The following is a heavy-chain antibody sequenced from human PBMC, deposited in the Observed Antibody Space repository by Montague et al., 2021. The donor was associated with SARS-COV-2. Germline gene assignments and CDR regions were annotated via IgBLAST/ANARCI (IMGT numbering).Heavy chain of an antibody. CDR3: ARGATYYYDSSGYVFDY. Sequence: SLRLSCAASGFTFSSYSMNWVRQAPGKGLEWVSSISSSSSYIYYADSVKGRFTISRGNAKNSLYLQMNSLRAEDTAVYYCARGATYYYDSSGYVFDYWGQGTLVTVSS. D-gene: IGHD3-22*01. CDR1: GFTFSSYS. J-gene: IGHJ4*02. CDR2: ISSSSSYI. V-gene: IGHV3-21*01.